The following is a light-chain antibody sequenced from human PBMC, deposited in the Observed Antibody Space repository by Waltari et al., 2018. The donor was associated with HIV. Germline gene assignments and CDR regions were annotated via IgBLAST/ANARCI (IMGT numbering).Light chain of an antibody. CDR1: NIGSKS. V-gene: IGLV3-21*04. CDR2: YDS. J-gene: IGLJ1*01. Sequence: YVLTQPPSVSVAPRKTARITCWGNNIGSKSVHWYQQQPGQAPVLVIYYDSDRPSGIPERFSGSNSGNTATLTISRVEAGDEADYYCQVWDSSSDHPVFGTGTKVTVL. CDR3: QVWDSSSDHPV.